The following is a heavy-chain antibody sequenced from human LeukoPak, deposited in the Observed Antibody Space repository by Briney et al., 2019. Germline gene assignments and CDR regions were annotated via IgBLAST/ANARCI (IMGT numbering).Heavy chain of an antibody. CDR1: GYTFNSHY. CDR2: INPSGGTI. V-gene: IGHV1-46*02. J-gene: IGHJ6*02. Sequence: ASVKVSCKASGYTFNSHYLHWVRQAPGQGLEWMGIINPSGGTINYAQNFQGRVTMTRDTSISTAYMELSRLRSDDTAVYYCARLAVAGTRYYYYGMDVWGQGTTVTVSS. D-gene: IGHD6-19*01. CDR3: ARLAVAGTRYYYYGMDV.